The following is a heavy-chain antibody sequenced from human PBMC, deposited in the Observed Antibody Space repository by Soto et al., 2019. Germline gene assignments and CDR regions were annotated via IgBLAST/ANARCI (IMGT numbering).Heavy chain of an antibody. J-gene: IGHJ6*02. CDR2: IMPIFGTI. D-gene: IGHD2-21*01. V-gene: IGHV1-69*12. CDR3: ARLPRVVLGTLEGGLDV. CDR1: GGTFSSYV. Sequence: QVQLVQSGAEVKKPGSSVRVSCQASGGTFSSYVISWVRQAPGQGLEWMGGIMPIFGTITYAQRFQGRVTLTADESTSTAYMELSGLRSEDTATYYCARLPRVVLGTLEGGLDVWGQGTTVTV.